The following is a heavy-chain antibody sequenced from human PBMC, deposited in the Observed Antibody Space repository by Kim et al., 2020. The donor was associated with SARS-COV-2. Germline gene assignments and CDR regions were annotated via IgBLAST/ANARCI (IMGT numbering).Heavy chain of an antibody. CDR1: GGTFSSYA. V-gene: IGHV1-69*04. CDR3: ARRSPDSSGYYYGD. D-gene: IGHD3-22*01. Sequence: SVKVSCKASGGTFSSYAISWVRQAPGQGLEWMGRIIPILGIANYAQKFQGRVTITADKSTSTAYMELSSLRSEDTAVYYCARRSPDSSGYYYGDWGQGSLVTVSS. J-gene: IGHJ4*02. CDR2: IIPILGIA.